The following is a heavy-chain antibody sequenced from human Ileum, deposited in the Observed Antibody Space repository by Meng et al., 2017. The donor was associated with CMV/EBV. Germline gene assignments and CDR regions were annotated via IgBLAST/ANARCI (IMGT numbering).Heavy chain of an antibody. CDR3: ARYCSSTTCYRPG. Sequence: GESLKISCAASGFTFNNAWMNWVRQAPGKGLEWVGRIKSKADGGTTDHAAPVKGRFTISRDDSKNTLFLRMNSLKIEDTAVYYCARYCSSTTCYRPGWGQGTLVTVSS. D-gene: IGHD2-2*02. CDR2: IKSKADGGTT. V-gene: IGHV3-15*01. CDR1: GFTFNNAW. J-gene: IGHJ4*02.